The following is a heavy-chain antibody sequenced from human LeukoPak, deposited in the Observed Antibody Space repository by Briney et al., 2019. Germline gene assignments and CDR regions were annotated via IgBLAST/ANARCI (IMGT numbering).Heavy chain of an antibody. J-gene: IGHJ5*02. Sequence: SETLSLTCTVSGGSISSYCWIWVRQPAEKGLEWIGRICSSGSTIYNPSLKSRVAMSSDMSNNQFSLRLSSVTAADTAVYYYARDRGTDGSDQLDPWGQGTLVTVSS. D-gene: IGHD3-10*01. CDR2: ICSSGST. CDR3: ARDRGTDGSDQLDP. V-gene: IGHV4-4*07. CDR1: GGSISSYC.